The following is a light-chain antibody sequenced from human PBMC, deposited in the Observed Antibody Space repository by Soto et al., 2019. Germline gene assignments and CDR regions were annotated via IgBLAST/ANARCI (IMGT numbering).Light chain of an antibody. CDR2: GAS. CDR3: KQFERSVT. J-gene: IGKJ1*01. CDR1: QSVSSTF. V-gene: IGKV3-20*01. Sequence: EIVLTQSPGSLSLSPGERATLSCRASQSVSSTFFAWYQQRPGQAPRRLMYGASSRATGIPERFSVSGSGTDFTLTSSRMEHEDFGVYYCKQFERSVTFGQGTKVDIK.